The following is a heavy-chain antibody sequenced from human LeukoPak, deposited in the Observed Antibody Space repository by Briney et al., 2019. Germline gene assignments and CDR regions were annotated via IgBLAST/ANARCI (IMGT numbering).Heavy chain of an antibody. CDR2: INQDGSAK. CDR3: ARVPSMVRADY. CDR1: GFTFSDYY. D-gene: IGHD4/OR15-4a*01. J-gene: IGHJ4*02. V-gene: IGHV3-7*04. Sequence: GGSLRLSCAASGFTFSDYYMSWVRQAPGKGLEWVANINQDGSAKYYVDSVQGRFTISRDNAKNSLFLNMNSLRAEDTALYFCARVPSMVRADYWGQGTLVTVSS.